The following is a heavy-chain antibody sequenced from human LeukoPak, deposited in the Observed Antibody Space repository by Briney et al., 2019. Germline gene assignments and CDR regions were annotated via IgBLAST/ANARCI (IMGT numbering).Heavy chain of an antibody. CDR2: IYYSGST. V-gene: IGHV4-39*01. CDR1: GGSISSSSYY. CDR3: ARHSTGSGSYSSLLNWYDP. Sequence: SETLSLTCTVSGGSISSSSYYWGWIRQPPGKGLEWIGSIYYSGSTYYNPSLKSRVTISVDTSKNQFSLKLSSVTAADTAVYYCARHSTGSGSYSSLLNWYDPWGQGTLVTVSS. D-gene: IGHD3-10*01. J-gene: IGHJ5*02.